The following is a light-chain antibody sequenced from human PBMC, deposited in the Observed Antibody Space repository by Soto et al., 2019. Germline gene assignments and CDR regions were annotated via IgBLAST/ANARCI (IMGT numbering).Light chain of an antibody. CDR2: EVS. CDR1: TSDVGAYNY. CDR3: SSKTSSSSPFV. J-gene: IGLJ1*01. Sequence: QSVLTQPASVSGSPGQSITISCTGGTSDVGAYNYVSWYKHHPGQAPQLMIYEVSNRPSGVSNRFSGSKSGNTASLTISGLQADDEGDYYCSSKTSSSSPFVFGTGTKV. V-gene: IGLV2-14*01.